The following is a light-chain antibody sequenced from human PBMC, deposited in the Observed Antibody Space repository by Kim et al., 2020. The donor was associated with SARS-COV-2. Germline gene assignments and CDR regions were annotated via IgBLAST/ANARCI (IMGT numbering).Light chain of an antibody. CDR3: QQRTNWPPLT. Sequence: APGERATLSCRASQSVSRYLAWYQQKPGQAPRLLIYDASNRATGIPARLSGSGSGTDFTLTISSLEPEDFAVYYCQQRTNWPPLTFGGGTKVDIK. CDR2: DAS. J-gene: IGKJ4*01. CDR1: QSVSRY. V-gene: IGKV3-11*01.